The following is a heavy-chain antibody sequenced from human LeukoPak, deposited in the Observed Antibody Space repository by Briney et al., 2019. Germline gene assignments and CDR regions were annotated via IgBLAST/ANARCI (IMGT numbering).Heavy chain of an antibody. Sequence: ASVKVSCKASGYTFTGYYMHWVRQAPGQGLEWMGWINPNSGGTNYAQKFQGWVTMTRDTSTSTVYMELSSLRSEDTAVYYCARDSAGSYYNPNRVRYFDYWGQGTLVTVSS. J-gene: IGHJ4*02. CDR1: GYTFTGYY. D-gene: IGHD3-10*01. V-gene: IGHV1-2*04. CDR3: ARDSAGSYYNPNRVRYFDY. CDR2: INPNSGGT.